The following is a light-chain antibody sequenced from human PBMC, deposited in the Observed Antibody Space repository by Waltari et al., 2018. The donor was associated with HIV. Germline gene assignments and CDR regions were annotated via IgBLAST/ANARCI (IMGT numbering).Light chain of an antibody. CDR3: MQALQTPRT. CDR2: LGS. J-gene: IGKJ2*02. V-gene: IGKV2-28*01. Sequence: DIVMTQSPLYLPVTPGEPASISCRSSQSLLHSNGYTYLDWYLQKPGQSPQLLIYLGSNRASGVPDRFSGSGSGTDFTLKISRVEAEDVGVYYCMQALQTPRTFGQGTKLEIK. CDR1: QSLLHSNGYTY.